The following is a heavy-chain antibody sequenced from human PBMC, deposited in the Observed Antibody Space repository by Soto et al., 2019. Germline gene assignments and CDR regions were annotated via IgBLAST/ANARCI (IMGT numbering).Heavy chain of an antibody. CDR1: GFTFSSYS. CDR2: ISSSSSYI. Sequence: PGGSLILSCAASGFTFSSYSMNWVRQAPGKGLEWVSSISSSSSYIYYADSVKGRFTISRDNAKNSLYLQMNSLRAGDTAVYYCARSAIFGVVILYYYYGMDVWGQGTTVTVSS. J-gene: IGHJ6*02. V-gene: IGHV3-21*01. CDR3: ARSAIFGVVILYYYYGMDV. D-gene: IGHD3-3*01.